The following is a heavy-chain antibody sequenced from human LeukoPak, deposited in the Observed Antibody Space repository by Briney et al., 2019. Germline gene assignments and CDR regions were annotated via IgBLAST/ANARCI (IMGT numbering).Heavy chain of an antibody. D-gene: IGHD2-2*01. Sequence: PGGSLRLSCAASGFTFSSYIMNWVRQAPGKGLEWVSYISSSSSTIYYADSVKGRFTLSRDNAKSSLYLQMNSLRAEDTAVYYCASTGRYCTSTSCSNYFHDWGQGTLVTASS. J-gene: IGHJ4*02. CDR2: ISSSSSTI. CDR3: ASTGRYCTSTSCSNYFHD. CDR1: GFTFSSYI. V-gene: IGHV3-48*04.